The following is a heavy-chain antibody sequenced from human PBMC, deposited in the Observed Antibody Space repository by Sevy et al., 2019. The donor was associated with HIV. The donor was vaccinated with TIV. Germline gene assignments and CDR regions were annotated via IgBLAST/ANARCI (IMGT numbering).Heavy chain of an antibody. CDR1: GFTFTSYA. Sequence: GGSLRLSCAASGFTFTSYALSWVRQAPGRGLEWVSGINGRGDSTYYADSVKGRFTISRDNSKNTLYVKMNSLRVEDTAVYYCAKVAYYYDTSGSFMGYGMDVWGQGTTVTVSS. J-gene: IGHJ6*02. D-gene: IGHD3-22*01. V-gene: IGHV3-23*01. CDR3: AKVAYYYDTSGSFMGYGMDV. CDR2: INGRGDST.